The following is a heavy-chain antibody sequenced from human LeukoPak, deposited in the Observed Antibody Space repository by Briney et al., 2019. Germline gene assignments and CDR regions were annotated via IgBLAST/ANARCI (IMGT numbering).Heavy chain of an antibody. CDR1: GFTFNSYA. D-gene: IGHD5-12*01. CDR3: ARDQLAYSGYDTLFDY. Sequence: GGSLRLSCAASGFTFNSYAIHWVRQAPGKGLEWVAVISYDGSNKYYAESVKGRFTISRDNSKNTLYLQLNSLRPDDTAVYYCARDQLAYSGYDTLFDYWGQGTLVTVSS. J-gene: IGHJ4*02. CDR2: ISYDGSNK. V-gene: IGHV3-30*04.